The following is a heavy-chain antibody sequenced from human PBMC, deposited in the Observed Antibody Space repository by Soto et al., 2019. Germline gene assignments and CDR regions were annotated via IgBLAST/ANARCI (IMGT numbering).Heavy chain of an antibody. D-gene: IGHD1-26*01. J-gene: IGHJ4*02. CDR3: ARTLSTGNYYD. CDR1: GGSISSSTSY. Sequence: QLQLQESGPGLVKPSETLSLTCFVSGGSISSSTSYLGWVRQPPGKGLEWIGSINYRGSAYYSPSLKSRVTIAVDTSKNQFSLKLSSVTAADTAVYYCARTLSTGNYYDWGQGTLVTVSS. CDR2: INYRGSA. V-gene: IGHV4-39*01.